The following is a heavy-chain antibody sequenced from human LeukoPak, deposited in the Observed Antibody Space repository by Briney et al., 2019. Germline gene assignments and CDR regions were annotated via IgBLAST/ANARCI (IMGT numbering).Heavy chain of an antibody. J-gene: IGHJ5*02. Sequence: PSETLSLTCTVSGGSISSYYWSWIRQPAGKGLEWIGRIYTSGSTNYNPSPKSRVTMSVDTSKNQFSLKLSSVTAADTAVYYCAREGFEYSSSSGGYNWFDPWGQGTLVTVSS. CDR3: AREGFEYSSSSGGYNWFDP. V-gene: IGHV4-4*07. D-gene: IGHD6-6*01. CDR1: GGSISSYY. CDR2: IYTSGST.